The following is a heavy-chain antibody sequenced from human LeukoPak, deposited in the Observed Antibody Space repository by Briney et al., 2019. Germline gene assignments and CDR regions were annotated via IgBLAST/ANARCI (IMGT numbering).Heavy chain of an antibody. Sequence: ASVTVSCKASGYTFTRYVISWVRQAPGQGLEWMGWISAYNGNTNYAQKLQGRVTMTTDTSTSTAYMKLRSLRSDDTAVYYCARLADAEYFQHWGQGTLVTVSS. V-gene: IGHV1-18*04. CDR3: ARLADAEYFQH. D-gene: IGHD2-21*01. CDR1: GYTFTRYV. J-gene: IGHJ1*01. CDR2: ISAYNGNT.